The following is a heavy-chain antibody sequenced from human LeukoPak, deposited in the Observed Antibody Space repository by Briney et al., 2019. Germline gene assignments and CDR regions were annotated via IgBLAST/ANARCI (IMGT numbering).Heavy chain of an antibody. J-gene: IGHJ5*02. D-gene: IGHD3-3*01. Sequence: SETLSLTCTVSGGSISSGGYYWSWIRQPPGKGLEWIGEINHSGSTNYNPSLKSRVTISVDTSKNQFSLKLSSVTAADTAVYYCARGKRTIFGVVIIRNWFDPWGQGTLVTVSS. V-gene: IGHV4-39*07. CDR3: ARGKRTIFGVVIIRNWFDP. CDR2: INHSGST. CDR1: GGSISSGGYY.